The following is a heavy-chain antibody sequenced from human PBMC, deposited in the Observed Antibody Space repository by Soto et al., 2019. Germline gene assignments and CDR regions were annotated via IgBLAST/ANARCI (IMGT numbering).Heavy chain of an antibody. D-gene: IGHD3-3*01. V-gene: IGHV4-61*01. CDR2: IYYSGST. Sequence: ASETLSLTCTVSGASISVHSYYWTWIRQPPGKGLEWIGYIYYSGSTNYNPSLKSRVTISVDTSKNQFSLKLSSVTAADTAVYYCARPYDFWSGYPDAFDIWGQGTMVTVSS. CDR3: ARPYDFWSGYPDAFDI. CDR1: GASISVHSYY. J-gene: IGHJ3*02.